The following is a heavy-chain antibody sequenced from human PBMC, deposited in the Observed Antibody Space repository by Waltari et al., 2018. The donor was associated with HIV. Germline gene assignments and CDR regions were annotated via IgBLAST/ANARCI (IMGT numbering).Heavy chain of an antibody. J-gene: IGHJ4*02. CDR1: GYNFTNYG. CDR3: ARDHYYGSSGYYSDY. D-gene: IGHD3-22*01. CDR2: ISGYNGDT. Sequence: QVHLVQSGAELRKPGASVTVSCQAYGYNFTNYGITWVRQAPGQGLEWMGWISGYNGDTKYAQKVRGRVTMTTDTSTSTAYLEMGSLRFDDTAVYYCARDHYYGSSGYYSDYWGQGTLVTVSS. V-gene: IGHV1-18*01.